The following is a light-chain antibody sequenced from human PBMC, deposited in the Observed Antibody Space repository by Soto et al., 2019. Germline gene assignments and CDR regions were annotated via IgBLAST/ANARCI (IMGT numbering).Light chain of an antibody. CDR1: TGAVTSGHH. J-gene: IGLJ3*02. CDR3: LLTYSGPWE. CDR2: HTT. Sequence: QAVVTQEPSLTVSPGGTVTLTCGSSTGAVTSGHHPYWLQQKPGQAPRTLIYHTTNTLSWTPARFSGSLLGGKAALTLSGAQPEDEALYYCLLTYSGPWEFGGGTTLTVL. V-gene: IGLV7-46*01.